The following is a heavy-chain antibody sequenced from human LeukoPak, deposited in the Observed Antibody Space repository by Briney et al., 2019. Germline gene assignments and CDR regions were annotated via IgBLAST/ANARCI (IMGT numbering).Heavy chain of an antibody. CDR3: ARGSGYDWRTSYSYYYYMDV. CDR2: ISSSSSYI. J-gene: IGHJ6*03. D-gene: IGHD5-12*01. CDR1: GFTFSSYS. V-gene: IGHV3-21*01. Sequence: GGSLSLSCAASGFTFSSYSMNWVRQAPGEGVEGVSSISSSSSYIYYADSVKGRFTISRDNAKNSLYLQMNSLRAEDTAVYYCARGSGYDWRTSYSYYYYMDVWGKGTTVTVSS.